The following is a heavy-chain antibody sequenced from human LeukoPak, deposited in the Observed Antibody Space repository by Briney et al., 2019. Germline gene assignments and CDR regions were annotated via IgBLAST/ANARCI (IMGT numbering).Heavy chain of an antibody. CDR2: IDHSGST. J-gene: IGHJ4*02. CDR3: ARVSVYRPHYFDY. D-gene: IGHD6-6*01. V-gene: IGHV4-34*01. Sequence: PSETLSLTCTVSGGSISSYYWSWIRQPPGKGLEWIGEIDHSGSTNYNPSLKSRVTISVDTSKNQFSLKLSSVTAADTAVYYCARVSVYRPHYFDYWGQGTLVTVSS. CDR1: GGSISSYY.